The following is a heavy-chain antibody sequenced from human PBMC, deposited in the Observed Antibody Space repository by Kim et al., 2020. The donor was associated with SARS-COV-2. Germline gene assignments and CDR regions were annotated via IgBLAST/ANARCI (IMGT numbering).Heavy chain of an antibody. V-gene: IGHV1-3*01. CDR2: NT. CDR3: AREAVAGSFDH. J-gene: IGHJ4*02. D-gene: IGHD6-19*01. Sequence: NTRDSQTCQARVSITRDTSATTAYLELSGLRSEDTAVYYCAREAVAGSFDHWGQGTLVTVSS.